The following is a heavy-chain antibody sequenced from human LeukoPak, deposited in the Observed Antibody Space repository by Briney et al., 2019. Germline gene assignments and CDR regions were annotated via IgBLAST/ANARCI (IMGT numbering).Heavy chain of an antibody. CDR3: ARLRGYSHGYIDY. Sequence: PSETLSLTCTVSGGSISSSGYYWGCIRQPPGKGLEWIGSIYYSGSSYYNPSLKSRLTISVDTSKDQFSVRLSSVTAADTAVYYCARLRGYSHGYIDYWGQGSLVTVSS. CDR2: IYYSGSS. V-gene: IGHV4-39*01. CDR1: GGSISSSGYY. J-gene: IGHJ4*02. D-gene: IGHD5-18*01.